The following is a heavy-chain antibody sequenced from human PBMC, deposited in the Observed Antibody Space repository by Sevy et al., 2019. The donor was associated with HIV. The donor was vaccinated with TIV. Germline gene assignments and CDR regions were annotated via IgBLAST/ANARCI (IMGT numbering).Heavy chain of an antibody. CDR1: GFIFSSYT. Sequence: GGSLRLSCAASGFIFSSYTLGWVRQAPGKGLEWVSATTQRGGATFYADFVKGRFTVSRDDSKNTLYLQMNSLRVEDTAIYYCAKDKTPDGLWDFDYWGQGTQVTVSS. V-gene: IGHV3-23*01. CDR2: TTQRGGAT. D-gene: IGHD1-26*01. CDR3: AKDKTPDGLWDFDY. J-gene: IGHJ4*02.